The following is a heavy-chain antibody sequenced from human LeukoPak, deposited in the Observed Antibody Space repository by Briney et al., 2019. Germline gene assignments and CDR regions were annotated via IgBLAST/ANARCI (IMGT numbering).Heavy chain of an antibody. CDR2: ISSSSSYI. D-gene: IGHD4-17*01. V-gene: IGHV3-21*01. J-gene: IGHJ4*02. CDR1: GFTFSSYS. Sequence: SGGSLRLSCAASGFTFSSYSMNWVRQAPGKGLEWVSSISSSSSYIYYADSVKGRFTISRDNAKNSLYLQMNSLRAEDTAVYYCASLYGDLEDYWGQGTLVTVSS. CDR3: ASLYGDLEDY.